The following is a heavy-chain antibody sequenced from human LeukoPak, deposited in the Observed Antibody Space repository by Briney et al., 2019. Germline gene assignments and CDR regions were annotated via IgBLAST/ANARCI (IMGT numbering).Heavy chain of an antibody. CDR2: ISYDGSNK. J-gene: IGHJ2*01. CDR1: GFTFSSYG. D-gene: IGHD3-10*01. Sequence: PGGSLRLSCAASGFTFSSYGMHWVRQAPGKGLAWMAVISYDGSNKYDADSVKGRFTISRDNSKNTLYLQMNKLRVEDTAVYYCAKSSLRGHSLWYFDLWGRGTPVTVSA. CDR3: AKSSLRGHSLWYFDL. V-gene: IGHV3-30*18.